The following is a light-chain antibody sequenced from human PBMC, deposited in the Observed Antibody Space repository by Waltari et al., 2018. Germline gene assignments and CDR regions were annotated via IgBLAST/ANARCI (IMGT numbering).Light chain of an antibody. CDR3: ETGGHGTWV. V-gene: IGLV4-69*01. CDR1: RGHRSHL. CDR2: VHSDGSH. J-gene: IGLJ3*02. Sequence: QLVLTQSPSASASLGASVTLTCTLRRGHRSHLIAWLQQRPERGPRTLMKVHSDGSHRQGDDIPDRFSGSSSGAERYLTISSLQSEDEADYYCETGGHGTWVFGGGTKLTVL.